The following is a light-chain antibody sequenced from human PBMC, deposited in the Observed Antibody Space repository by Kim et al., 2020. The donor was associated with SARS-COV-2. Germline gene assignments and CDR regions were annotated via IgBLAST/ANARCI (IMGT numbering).Light chain of an antibody. CDR2: GAS. CDR1: QDIRND. V-gene: IGKV1-17*01. CDR3: LQHSTYPIT. J-gene: IGKJ5*01. Sequence: AVVGDTVTFACRASQDIRNDLGLYQQNPGRAPMRLIFGASRLQSGVPSRFSGSGSGTEFTLTISSVQPDDFATYFCLQHSTYPITFGQGTRLEIK.